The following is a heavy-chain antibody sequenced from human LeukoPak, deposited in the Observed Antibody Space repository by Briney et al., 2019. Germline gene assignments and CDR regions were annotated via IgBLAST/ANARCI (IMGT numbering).Heavy chain of an antibody. CDR3: ARGGGLDV. J-gene: IGHJ6*02. Sequence: GGSLRLSCAASGFTFSSYWMNWARKAPGKGLEWVASINHNGNVNYYVDSVKGRFTISRDNAKNSLYLQMSNLSAEETAVYFCARGGGLDVWRQGATVTVSS. D-gene: IGHD3-16*01. CDR1: GFTFSSYW. CDR2: INHNGNVN. V-gene: IGHV3-7*03.